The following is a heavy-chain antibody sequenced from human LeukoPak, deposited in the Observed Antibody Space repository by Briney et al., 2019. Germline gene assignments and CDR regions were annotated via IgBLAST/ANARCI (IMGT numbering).Heavy chain of an antibody. CDR3: AREANYDSSPDAFDI. V-gene: IGHV4-31*03. D-gene: IGHD3-22*01. Sequence: SETLSLTCTVSGGSISSGGYYWSWIRQHPGKGLEWIGYIYYSGSTYYNPSLKSRVTISVDTSKNQFSLKLSSVTAADTAVYYCAREANYDSSPDAFDIWGQGTMVTVSS. J-gene: IGHJ3*02. CDR2: IYYSGST. CDR1: GGSISSGGYY.